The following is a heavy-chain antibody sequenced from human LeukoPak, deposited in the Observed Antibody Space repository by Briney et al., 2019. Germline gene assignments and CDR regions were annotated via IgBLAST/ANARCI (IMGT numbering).Heavy chain of an antibody. V-gene: IGHV1-8*01. D-gene: IGHD5-18*01. J-gene: IGHJ3*02. CDR2: MNPNSGNT. CDR3: ARVIGDVDTGVYDAFDI. Sequence: ASVKVSCKASGYTFTSYDINWVRQATGQGLEWMGWMNPNSGNTGYAQKFQGRVTMTRNTSISTAYMELSSLRSEDTAVCYCARVIGDVDTGVYDAFDIWGQGTMVTVSS. CDR1: GYTFTSYD.